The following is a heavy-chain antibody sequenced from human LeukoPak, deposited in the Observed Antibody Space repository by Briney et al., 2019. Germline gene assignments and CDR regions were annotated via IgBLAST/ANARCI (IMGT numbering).Heavy chain of an antibody. CDR2: IIPIFGTA. J-gene: IGHJ6*03. V-gene: IGHV1-69*13. CDR1: RGTFSSYA. CDR3: ARDRGYSYAKKSSEYYYMDV. Sequence: VASVKVSCKASRGTFSSYAISWVRQAPGRGLEWMGRIIPIFGTANYAQKFQGRVTITADESTSTAYMELSSLRSEDTAVYYCARDRGYSYAKKSSEYYYMDVWGKGTTVTISS. D-gene: IGHD5-18*01.